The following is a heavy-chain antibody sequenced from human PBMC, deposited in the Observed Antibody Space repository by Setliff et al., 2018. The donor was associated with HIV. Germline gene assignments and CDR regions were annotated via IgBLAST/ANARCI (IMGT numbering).Heavy chain of an antibody. J-gene: IGHJ4*02. Sequence: ASVKVSCKASGYTFTSYIMHWVRQAPGQRRECVGWINPGNGNTEYSQNLQGRVTISRDTSANIVYMELSSLSFEDTAVYYCARERTSTGWGTFESWGQGTPVTVSS. CDR1: GYTFTSYI. CDR3: ARERTSTGWGTFES. CDR2: INPGNGNT. D-gene: IGHD6-19*01. V-gene: IGHV1-3*01.